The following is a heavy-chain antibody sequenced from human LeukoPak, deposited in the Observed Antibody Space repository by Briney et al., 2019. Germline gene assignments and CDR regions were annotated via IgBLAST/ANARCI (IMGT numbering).Heavy chain of an antibody. Sequence: GGSLRLSCAASGFTFSSYWMSWVRQAPGKGLEWVANIKQDGSEKYYVDSVKGRFTISRDNAKNSLYLQMNSLRAEDTAVYYCATEGGSGSYPNWFDPWGQGTLVTVSS. V-gene: IGHV3-7*03. D-gene: IGHD3-10*01. CDR1: GFTFSSYW. J-gene: IGHJ5*02. CDR3: ATEGGSGSYPNWFDP. CDR2: IKQDGSEK.